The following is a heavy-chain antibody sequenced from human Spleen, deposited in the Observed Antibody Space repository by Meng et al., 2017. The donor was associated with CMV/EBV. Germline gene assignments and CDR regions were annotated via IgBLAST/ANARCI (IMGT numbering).Heavy chain of an antibody. CDR3: ATALGWYYFDY. J-gene: IGHJ4*02. Sequence: GESLKISCAASGFTFSSYAMHWVRQAPGKGLEYVSAISSNGGSTYYADSVKGRFTISRDNSKNTLYLQMGSLKAEDTAVYYCATALGWYYFDYWGQGTLVTVSS. CDR2: ISSNGGST. CDR1: GFTFSSYA. D-gene: IGHD6-19*01. V-gene: IGHV3-64*02.